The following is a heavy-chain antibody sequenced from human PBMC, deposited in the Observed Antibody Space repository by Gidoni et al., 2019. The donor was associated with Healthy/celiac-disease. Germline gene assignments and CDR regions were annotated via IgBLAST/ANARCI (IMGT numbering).Heavy chain of an antibody. D-gene: IGHD3-22*01. CDR3: ARDVTYYYDSSASFDI. Sequence: STNYNPSLKSRVTISVDTSKNQFSLKLSSVTAADTAVYYCARDVTYYYDSSASFDIWGQGTMVTVSS. J-gene: IGHJ3*02. CDR2: ST. V-gene: IGHV4-61*02.